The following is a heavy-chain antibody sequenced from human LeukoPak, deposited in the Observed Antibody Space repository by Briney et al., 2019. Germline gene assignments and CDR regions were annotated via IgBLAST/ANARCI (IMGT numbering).Heavy chain of an antibody. J-gene: IGHJ4*02. CDR3: ARGPAGGRRANYFDF. CDR1: VTFSNAW. D-gene: IGHD6-13*01. CDR2: ITSGSNYI. V-gene: IGHV3-21*01. Sequence: GGSLRLSCAASVTFSNAWMNWVRQAPGKGLEWVSSITSGSNYIYYADSLKGRFTISRDNAKNSLFLQMDSLRPEDTALYTCARGPAGGRRANYFDFWGRGTLVSVSS.